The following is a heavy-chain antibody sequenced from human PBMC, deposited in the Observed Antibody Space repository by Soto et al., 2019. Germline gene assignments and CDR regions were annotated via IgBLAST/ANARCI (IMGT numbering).Heavy chain of an antibody. V-gene: IGHV4-61*08. J-gene: IGHJ5*02. CDR1: GAALSSGGYF. Sequence: LSLTCTVSGAALSSGGYFYTWVRQPPGKGLEWLGYIYYSGGTNYNPSLKSRVTISLDKSKSQFSLRLISVTAADTAVYYRTREQSDDNYFDPWGQGTLVTVSS. D-gene: IGHD6-19*01. CDR3: TREQSDDNYFDP. CDR2: IYYSGGT.